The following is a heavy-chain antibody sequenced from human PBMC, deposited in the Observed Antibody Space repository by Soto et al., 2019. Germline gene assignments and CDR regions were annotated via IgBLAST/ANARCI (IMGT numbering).Heavy chain of an antibody. V-gene: IGHV1-18*01. CDR3: TRDDRQADDGAKWYFDL. CDR2: ISPYNGNT. J-gene: IGHJ2*01. CDR1: AYTFNSYG. Sequence: QVQLAQSGVDVKMPGASVKVSCKGSAYTFNSYGISWVRQAPGQGLEWMGWISPYNGNTNSAPKLQGRVTMTIDTSTSTAYMELRSLRSDDTAVYYCTRDDRQADDGAKWYFDLWGRGTLVTVSS. D-gene: IGHD4-17*01.